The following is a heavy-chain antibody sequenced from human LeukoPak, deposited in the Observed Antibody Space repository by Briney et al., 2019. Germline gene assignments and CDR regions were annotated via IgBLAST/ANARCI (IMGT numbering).Heavy chain of an antibody. CDR3: ARHEISLQDYGDYENAFDI. V-gene: IGHV4-59*08. D-gene: IGHD4-17*01. J-gene: IGHJ3*02. CDR2: IYYSGST. CDR1: GGSISSYY. Sequence: SETLSLTCTVSGGSISSYYWSWIRQPPGKGLEWIGYIYYSGSTNYNPSLKSRVTISVDTSKNQFSLKLSSVTAADTAVYYCARHEISLQDYGDYENAFDIWGQGTMVTVSS.